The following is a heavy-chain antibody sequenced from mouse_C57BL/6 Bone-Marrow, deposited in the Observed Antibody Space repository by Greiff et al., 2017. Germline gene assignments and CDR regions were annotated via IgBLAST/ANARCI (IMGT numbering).Heavy chain of an antibody. V-gene: IGHV2-2*01. D-gene: IGHD2-5*01. CDR2: IWSGGST. CDR3: ARKGYYSNPAWFAY. J-gene: IGHJ3*01. Sequence: VQLQQSGPGLVQPSQSLSITCTVSGFSLTSYGVHWVRQSPGKGLEWLGVIWSGGSTDYNAAFISRLSISKDNSESQVFFKMNSLQADDTAIYYCARKGYYSNPAWFAYWGQGTLVTVSA. CDR1: GFSLTSYG.